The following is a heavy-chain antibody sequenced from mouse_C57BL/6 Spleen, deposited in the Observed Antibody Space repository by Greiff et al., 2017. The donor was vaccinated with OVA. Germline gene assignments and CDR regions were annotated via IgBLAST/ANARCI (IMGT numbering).Heavy chain of an antibody. J-gene: IGHJ3*01. V-gene: IGHV1-61*01. CDR1: GYTFTSYW. CDR3: AIFRIAY. Sequence: VQLQQPGAELVRPGSSVKLSCKASGYTFTSYWMDWVKQRPGQGLEWIGNIYPSDSATHYNQKFKDKATLTVDKSSSTAYMQLSSLTSEDSAVCYCAIFRIAYWGQGTLVTVSA. CDR2: IYPSDSAT.